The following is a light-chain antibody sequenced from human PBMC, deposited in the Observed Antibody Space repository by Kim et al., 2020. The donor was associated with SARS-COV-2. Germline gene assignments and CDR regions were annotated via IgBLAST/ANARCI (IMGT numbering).Light chain of an antibody. CDR3: QQYYSYPRYT. J-gene: IGKJ2*01. CDR1: QGISSY. Sequence: ASTGDRVTITCRASQGISSYLAWYQQKPGKAPKLLIYAASTLQSGVPSRFSGSVSGTDFTLTISCLQSEDFATYYCQQYYSYPRYTFGQGTKLEI. CDR2: AAS. V-gene: IGKV1-8*01.